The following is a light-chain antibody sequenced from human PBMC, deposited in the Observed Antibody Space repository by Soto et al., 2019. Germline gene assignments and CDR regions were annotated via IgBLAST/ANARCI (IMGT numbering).Light chain of an antibody. J-gene: IGLJ1*01. CDR3: SSYAGSNNFDV. V-gene: IGLV2-8*01. CDR2: EVT. Sequence: QSALTQPPSASGSPGQSVXISCTGTSSDVGGYNYVSWYQQHPGKAPKLVIYEVTKRPSGVPDRFSGSKSGNTASLTVSGLQAEDEADYYCSSYAGSNNFDVFGPGTKLTVL. CDR1: SSDVGGYNY.